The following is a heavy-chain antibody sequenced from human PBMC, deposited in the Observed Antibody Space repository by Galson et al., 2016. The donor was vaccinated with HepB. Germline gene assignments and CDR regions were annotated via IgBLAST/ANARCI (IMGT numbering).Heavy chain of an antibody. CDR1: GFTFSVYS. D-gene: IGHD3-10*02. J-gene: IGHJ4*02. V-gene: IGHV3-21*01. CDR2: ISGDSSSI. Sequence: SLRLSCAASGFTFSVYSMGWVRQAPGKGLEWVSSISGDSSSIYYADSVTGRFTFSRDNAKKSLYLQMKSLRAEDTAVYYCATMLNGCFDHWGQGTLVTVSS. CDR3: ATMLNGCFDH.